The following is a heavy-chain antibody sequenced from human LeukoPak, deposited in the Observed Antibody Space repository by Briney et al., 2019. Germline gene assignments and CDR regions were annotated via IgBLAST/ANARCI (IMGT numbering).Heavy chain of an antibody. Sequence: GGSLRLSCAASGFTFSSYAMSWVRQAPGKGLEWVSAISGSGGSTYYADSVKGRFTISRDNSKNTLYLQMNSLSAEDTAVYYCAKALYYYDSSGYYYAQSFDYWGQGTLVTVSS. D-gene: IGHD3-22*01. CDR1: GFTFSSYA. J-gene: IGHJ4*02. CDR3: AKALYYYDSSGYYYAQSFDY. V-gene: IGHV3-23*01. CDR2: ISGSGGST.